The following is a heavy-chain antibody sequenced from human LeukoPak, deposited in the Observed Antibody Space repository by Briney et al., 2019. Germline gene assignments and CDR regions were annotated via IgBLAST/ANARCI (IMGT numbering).Heavy chain of an antibody. J-gene: IGHJ3*02. CDR3: ARAGLWDYSDSSGYHNGAFDI. D-gene: IGHD3-22*01. Sequence: ASVKVSCKASGSTFTDYYMHWVRQASGQGLEWMGWINPNSGGTNCAEKFQGGVTITGDTYISTTYMELNRLRSDDTAVYYCARAGLWDYSDSSGYHNGAFDIWGQGTMVTVSS. CDR1: GSTFTDYY. CDR2: INPNSGGT. V-gene: IGHV1-2*02.